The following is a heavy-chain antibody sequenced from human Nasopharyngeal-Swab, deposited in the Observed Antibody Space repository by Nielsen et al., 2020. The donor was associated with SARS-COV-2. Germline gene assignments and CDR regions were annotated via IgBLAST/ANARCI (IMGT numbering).Heavy chain of an antibody. V-gene: IGHV3-20*04. Sequence: GGSLRLSCAASEFTFDDYGMSWVRQAPGKGLEWVSGINWNGGSTGYADSVKGRFTISRDNAKNSLYLQMNSLRAEDTALYYCARGPGSIVLMVYAPTPYYYYGMDVWGQGTTVTVSS. CDR1: EFTFDDYG. CDR2: INWNGGST. J-gene: IGHJ6*02. D-gene: IGHD2-8*01. CDR3: ARGPGSIVLMVYAPTPYYYYGMDV.